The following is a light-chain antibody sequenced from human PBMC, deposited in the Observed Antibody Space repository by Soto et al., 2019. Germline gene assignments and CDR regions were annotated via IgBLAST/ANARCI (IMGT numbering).Light chain of an antibody. V-gene: IGKV1-5*03. Sequence: DIQMTQSPSTLSSSVGDRVTITCRASQSISSWLAWYQQKPGKAPKFLLYKASSLESGVPSRFSGSGSGTEFTLTISSLQPDDFATYYCQQYNSWYTFGQGTKVEIK. CDR1: QSISSW. J-gene: IGKJ2*01. CDR3: QQYNSWYT. CDR2: KAS.